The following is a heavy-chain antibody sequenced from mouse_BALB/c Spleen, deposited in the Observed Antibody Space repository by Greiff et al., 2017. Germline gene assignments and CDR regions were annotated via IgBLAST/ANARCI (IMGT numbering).Heavy chain of an antibody. D-gene: IGHD4-1*01. CDR2: INPSNGRT. J-gene: IGHJ3*01. CDR3: ARNWDRFAY. Sequence: QAQLQQPGAELVKPGASVKLSCKASGYTFTSYWMHWVKQRPGQGLEWIGEINPSNGRTNYNEKFKSKATLTVDKSSSTAYMQLSSLTSEDSAVYYCARNWDRFAYWGQGTLVTVSA. CDR1: GYTFTSYW. V-gene: IGHV1S81*02.